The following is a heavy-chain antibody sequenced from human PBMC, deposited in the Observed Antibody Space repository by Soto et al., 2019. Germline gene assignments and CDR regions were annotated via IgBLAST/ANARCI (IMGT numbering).Heavy chain of an antibody. CDR1: GFTFSSYG. J-gene: IGHJ4*02. CDR2: IWFDGSNK. Sequence: QVQLVESGGGVVQPGRSLRLSCAASGFTFSSYGMHWVRQAPGKGLEWVAVIWFDGSNKFYADSVKGRFTISRDNSKHTVSLQMNSLRDEDSAAYYSASTGPYWGQGTLVTVSS. V-gene: IGHV3-33*01. CDR3: ASTGPY.